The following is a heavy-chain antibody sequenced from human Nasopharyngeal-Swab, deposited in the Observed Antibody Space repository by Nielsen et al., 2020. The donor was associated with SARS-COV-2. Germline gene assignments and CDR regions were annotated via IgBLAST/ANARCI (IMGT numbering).Heavy chain of an antibody. J-gene: IGHJ4*02. CDR3: ARHGVAEDY. CDR2: TGAYNGNT. V-gene: IGHV1-18*01. CDR1: GGTFNSYA. D-gene: IGHD6-19*01. Sequence: ASVQVSCQPSGGTFNSYAFSWVRQARGKGLEWMGWTGAYNGNTNYAQKFQDRVTMTTDTSTSTVYMELRSLRSDDTAVYYCARHGVAEDYWGQGTLVTVSS.